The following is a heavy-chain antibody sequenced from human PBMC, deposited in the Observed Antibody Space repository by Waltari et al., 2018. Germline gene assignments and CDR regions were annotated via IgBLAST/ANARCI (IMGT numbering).Heavy chain of an antibody. V-gene: IGHV4-34*01. CDR2: INHSGST. CDR1: GGSFSGYY. J-gene: IGHJ4*02. Sequence: QVQLQQWGAGLLKPSETLSLTCAVYGGSFSGYYWSWIRQPPGKGLEWIGEINHSGSTNYNPSLKSRVTISVDTSKNQFSLKLSSVTAADTAVYYCAREASRRSGLSYWGQGTLVTVSS. CDR3: AREASRRSGLSY. D-gene: IGHD6-25*01.